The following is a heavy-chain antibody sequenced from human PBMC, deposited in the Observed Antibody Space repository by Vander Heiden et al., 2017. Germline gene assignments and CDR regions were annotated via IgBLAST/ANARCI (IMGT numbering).Heavy chain of an antibody. CDR2: ISYDGSNK. D-gene: IGHD6-6*01. CDR1: GFPFSRYA. Sequence: QVQLVESGGGVVQPGRSLRLSCAASGFPFSRYAMHWVRQAPGKGLEWVAVISYDGSNKYYADSVKGRFTISRDNSKNTLYLQMNSLRAEDTAVYYCARLAGGSSSTGVDYWGQGTLVTVSS. V-gene: IGHV3-30-3*01. CDR3: ARLAGGSSSTGVDY. J-gene: IGHJ4*02.